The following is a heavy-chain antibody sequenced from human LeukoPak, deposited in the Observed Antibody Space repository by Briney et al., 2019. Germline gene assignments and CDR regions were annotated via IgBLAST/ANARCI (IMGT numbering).Heavy chain of an antibody. CDR3: GRTAVMVPGGV. V-gene: IGHV3-74*01. CDR2: INADGSST. D-gene: IGHD4/OR15-4a*01. J-gene: IGHJ4*02. Sequence: PGGSLRLSCAASGFTFGTYWMHWVRHVPGKGLVWVSRINADGSSTSYADSVKGRFTISRDNAKNTLYLQMNSLGADDTAVYYCGRTAVMVPGGVWGQGTLVTVSS. CDR1: GFTFGTYW.